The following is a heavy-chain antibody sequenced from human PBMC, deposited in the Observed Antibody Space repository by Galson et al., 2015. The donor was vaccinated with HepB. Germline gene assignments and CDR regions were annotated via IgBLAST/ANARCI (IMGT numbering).Heavy chain of an antibody. CDR1: GFTFSTNG. CDR2: IWYDGSNK. V-gene: IGHV3-33*01. Sequence: SLRLSCAASGFTFSTNGMHWVRQAPGKGLEWVAVIWYDGSNKYYADSVKGRFTISRDNSKNTLYLQMNSLRAEDTALYYCVRGLGYCSSTSCPFDYWGQGTLVTVSS. D-gene: IGHD2-2*01. CDR3: VRGLGYCSSTSCPFDY. J-gene: IGHJ4*02.